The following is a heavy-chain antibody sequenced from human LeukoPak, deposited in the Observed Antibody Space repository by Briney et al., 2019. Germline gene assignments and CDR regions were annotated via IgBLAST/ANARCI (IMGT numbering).Heavy chain of an antibody. J-gene: IGHJ3*02. CDR2: ISSDGSNK. D-gene: IGHD1-14*01. V-gene: IGHV3-30-3*01. Sequence: PGGSLRLSCAASGFTFSSYAMHWVRQAPGKGLEWVAIISSDGSNKYYADSVKGRLTISRDNSKNTLYLQMNSLGAEDTAVYSCARDKESTTTNAFDIWGQGTMVTVSS. CDR3: ARDKESTTTNAFDI. CDR1: GFTFSSYA.